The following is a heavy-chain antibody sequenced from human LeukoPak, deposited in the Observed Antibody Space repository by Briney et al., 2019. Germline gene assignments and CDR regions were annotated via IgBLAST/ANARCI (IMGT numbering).Heavy chain of an antibody. CDR1: GFTFSSYA. D-gene: IGHD3-3*01. J-gene: IGHJ4*02. CDR3: ASRYYDFWSGYFPLDY. CDR2: ISGSGGST. Sequence: GGSLRLSCAASGFTFSSYAMSWVRQAPGKGLEWVSAISGSGGSTYYADSVKGRFTISRDNSKNTLYLQMNSLRAEDTAVYYCASRYYDFWSGYFPLDYWGQGTLVTVSS. V-gene: IGHV3-23*01.